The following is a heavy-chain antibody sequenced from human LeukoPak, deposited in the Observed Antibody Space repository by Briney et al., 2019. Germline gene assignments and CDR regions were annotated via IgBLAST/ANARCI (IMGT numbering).Heavy chain of an antibody. J-gene: IGHJ4*02. D-gene: IGHD1-26*01. V-gene: IGHV5-51*01. CDR3: ARYRYSGSYWGPFDY. CDR1: GYSFTSYW. Sequence: GESLKISCQGSGYSFTSYWIGWVRQMPRKGLEWMGIIYPGDSDTRYSPSFQGQVTISADKSISTAYLQWSSLKASDTAMYYCARYRYSGSYWGPFDYWGQGTLVTVSS. CDR2: IYPGDSDT.